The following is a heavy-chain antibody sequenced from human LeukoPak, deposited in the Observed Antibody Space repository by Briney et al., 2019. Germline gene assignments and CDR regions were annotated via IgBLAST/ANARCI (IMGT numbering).Heavy chain of an antibody. CDR3: AGAGWNYVPYNWFDH. D-gene: IGHD1-7*01. CDR2: IGATGDT. Sequence: GGSLRLSCVASGLTFSSYDMNWIRQAPGKGLEWVSSIGATGDTYYADSVTGRFTISRDNAKNSLYLQMNSLRADDAAVYYCAGAGWNYVPYNWFDHWGQGTLVTVSS. CDR1: GLTFSSYD. J-gene: IGHJ5*02. V-gene: IGHV3-13*01.